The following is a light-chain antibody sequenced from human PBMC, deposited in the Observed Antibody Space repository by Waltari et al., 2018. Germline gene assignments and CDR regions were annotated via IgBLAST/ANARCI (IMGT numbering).Light chain of an antibody. Sequence: QSVLTQPPSESGAPGQTVTISCSGGQTNIGSNTVNWYHQCPGTAPRLIMYKNGQRPAGVPDRVSAAKSGTSASLAISGLQPDDEATYYCSSWDDSLNGPLFGGGTKVTVL. CDR1: QTNIGSNT. V-gene: IGLV1-44*01. J-gene: IGLJ2*01. CDR3: SSWDDSLNGPL. CDR2: KNG.